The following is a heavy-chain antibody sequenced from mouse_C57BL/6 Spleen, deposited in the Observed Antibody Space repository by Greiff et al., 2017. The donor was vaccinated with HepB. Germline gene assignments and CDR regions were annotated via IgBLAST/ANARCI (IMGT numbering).Heavy chain of an antibody. Sequence: EVHLVESGGGLVKPGGSLKLSCAASGFTFSSYAMSWVRQTPEKRLEWVATISDGGSYTYYPDNVKGRFTISRDNAKNNLYLQMSHLKSEDTAMYYCARVGQYGSSYYFDDWGQGTTLTVSS. D-gene: IGHD1-1*01. CDR3: ARVGQYGSSYYFDD. J-gene: IGHJ2*01. V-gene: IGHV5-4*01. CDR1: GFTFSSYA. CDR2: ISDGGSYT.